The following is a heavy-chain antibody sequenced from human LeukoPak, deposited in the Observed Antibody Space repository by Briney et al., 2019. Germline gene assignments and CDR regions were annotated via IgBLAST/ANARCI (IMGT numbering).Heavy chain of an antibody. CDR2: INEDGTST. D-gene: IGHD1-1*01. Sequence: GGSLRLSCAASGFTFSDYWMHWVRQAPGKGLVWVSHINEDGTSTSYADSVKGRFTISRDNARNTLYLQMNSLRAEDTAVYYCARDHSNWNDPRYYYYGMDVWGQGTTVTVSS. V-gene: IGHV3-74*01. CDR1: GFTFSDYW. CDR3: ARDHSNWNDPRYYYYGMDV. J-gene: IGHJ6*02.